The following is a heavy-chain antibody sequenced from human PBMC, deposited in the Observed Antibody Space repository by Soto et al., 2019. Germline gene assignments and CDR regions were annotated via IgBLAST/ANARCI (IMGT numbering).Heavy chain of an antibody. D-gene: IGHD3-3*01. CDR1: GGSISSGGYY. CDR3: AIVESARLPYDFWSGTLFDY. Sequence: SETLSLTCTVSGGSISSGGYYWSWIRQHPGKGLEWIGYIYYSGSTYYNQSLRSRVTISVDTSKNQFSLKLRSVTAADTAVYYCAIVESARLPYDFWSGTLFDYWGQGTQVTVSS. CDR2: IYYSGST. J-gene: IGHJ4*02. V-gene: IGHV4-31*03.